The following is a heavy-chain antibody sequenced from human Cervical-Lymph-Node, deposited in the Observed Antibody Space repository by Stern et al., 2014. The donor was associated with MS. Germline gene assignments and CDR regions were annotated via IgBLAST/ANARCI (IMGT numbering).Heavy chain of an antibody. Sequence: VQLVESGGGVVQPGRSLSLSCVASGFTFSTYAMHWVRQAPGKGLEWVAFVSYDGTQRNSTDSVKARLRISRDNSKNTLYLHMNSLRDEDTAVYFCARGGRGVGLEYWGQGALVTVSS. V-gene: IGHV3-30-3*01. CDR2: VSYDGTQR. J-gene: IGHJ4*02. CDR3: ARGGRGVGLEY. D-gene: IGHD3-10*01. CDR1: GFTFSTYA.